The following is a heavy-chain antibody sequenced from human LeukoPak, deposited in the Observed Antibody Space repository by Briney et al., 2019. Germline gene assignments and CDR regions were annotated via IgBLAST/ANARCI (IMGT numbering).Heavy chain of an antibody. V-gene: IGHV3-23*01. J-gene: IGHJ6*03. CDR1: GLTFINYG. Sequence: GGTLRLSCAASGLTFINYGMTWVRQAPGKGLEWVSAISGSAVITFYADSVRGRFTISRDNAKNSLYLQMNSLRAEDTAVYYCARLSSSYYYMDVWGKGTTVTVSS. D-gene: IGHD6-6*01. CDR2: ISGSAVIT. CDR3: ARLSSSYYYMDV.